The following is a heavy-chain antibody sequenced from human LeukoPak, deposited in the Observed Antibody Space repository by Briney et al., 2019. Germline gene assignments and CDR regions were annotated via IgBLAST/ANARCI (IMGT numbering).Heavy chain of an antibody. CDR3: AKILRPVTSFPQFYFFGMDV. Sequence: GGSLRLSCAHSGDTLRDFAMTWVRQAPRKGLGWVSPFCGIGDDTYYTETVKGRFTISRDNSENTLDLQMNTLRVEDTAVYYCAKILRPVTSFPQFYFFGMDVWGKGATVTVSS. V-gene: IGHV3-23*01. CDR2: FCGIGDDT. D-gene: IGHD4-17*01. CDR1: GDTLRDFA. J-gene: IGHJ6*04.